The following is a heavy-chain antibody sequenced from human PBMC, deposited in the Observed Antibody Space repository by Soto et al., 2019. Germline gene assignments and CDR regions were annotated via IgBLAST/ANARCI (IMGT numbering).Heavy chain of an antibody. D-gene: IGHD3-9*01. Sequence: ITLKESGPTLLKPTQTLTLTCSLSGFSLRSSGVGVGWIRQPPGKALEWLALIFWDDNTRYSPSLKSRLTIPKDASKEQVVLTMTNMDPLDTGTYYCIVPRDWLQPSRGDWFVHLWGRGALVTVSS. V-gene: IGHV2-5*04. CDR3: IVPRDWLQPSRGDWFVHL. J-gene: IGHJ2*01. CDR1: GFSLRSSGVG. CDR2: IFWDDNT.